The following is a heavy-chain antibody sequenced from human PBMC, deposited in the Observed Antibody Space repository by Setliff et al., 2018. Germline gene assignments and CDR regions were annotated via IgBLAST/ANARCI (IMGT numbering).Heavy chain of an antibody. D-gene: IGHD3-9*01. J-gene: IGHJ6*02. V-gene: IGHV1-69*10. Sequence: SVKVSCKASGGTFSSYAISWVRQAPGQGLEWVGGIIPILGIANYAQKFQGRVTITADESTSTAYMELSSLRSEDTAVYYCASDGKGYDILTTYGMDVWGQGTTVTVSS. CDR1: GGTFSSYA. CDR2: IIPILGIA. CDR3: ASDGKGYDILTTYGMDV.